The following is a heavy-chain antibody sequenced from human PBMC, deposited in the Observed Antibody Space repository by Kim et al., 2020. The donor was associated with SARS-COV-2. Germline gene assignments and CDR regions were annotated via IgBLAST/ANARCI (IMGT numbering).Heavy chain of an antibody. D-gene: IGHD3-22*01. CDR2: IYSGGST. J-gene: IGHJ4*02. Sequence: GGSLRLSCAASGFTVSSNYMSWVRQAPGKGLEWVSVIYSGGSTYYADSVKGRFTISRDNSKNTLYLQMNSLRAEDTAVYYCASSGYYEHKPYYFDYWGQGTLVTVSP. CDR3: ASSGYYEHKPYYFDY. V-gene: IGHV3-53*01. CDR1: GFTVSSNY.